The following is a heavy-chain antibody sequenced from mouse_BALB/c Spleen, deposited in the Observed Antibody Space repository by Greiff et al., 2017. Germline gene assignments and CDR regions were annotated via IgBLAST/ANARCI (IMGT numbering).Heavy chain of an antibody. V-gene: IGHV5-6-5*01. CDR2: ISSGGST. CDR3: ARDGNYPWYFDV. CDR1: GFTFSSYA. D-gene: IGHD2-1*01. J-gene: IGHJ1*01. Sequence: EVQGVESGGGLVKPGGSLKLSCAASGFTFSSYAMSWVRQTPEKRLEWVASISSGGSTYYPDSVKGRFTISRDNARNILYLQMSSLRSEDTAMYYCARDGNYPWYFDVWGAGTTVTVSS.